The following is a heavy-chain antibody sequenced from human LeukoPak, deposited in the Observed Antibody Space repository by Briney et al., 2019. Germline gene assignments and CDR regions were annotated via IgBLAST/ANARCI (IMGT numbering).Heavy chain of an antibody. CDR2: MNPNSGNT. D-gene: IGHD6-13*01. J-gene: IGHJ4*02. V-gene: IGHV1-8*02. CDR3: ARGRIAGK. Sequence: GASVKVSCKASGYTFRTYGITWVRQTTGQGLEWIGWMNPNSGNTGYAQKFQGRVTMTRNTSISTAYMELSSLRSEDTAVYYCARGRIAGKWGQGTLVTVSS. CDR1: GYTFRTYG.